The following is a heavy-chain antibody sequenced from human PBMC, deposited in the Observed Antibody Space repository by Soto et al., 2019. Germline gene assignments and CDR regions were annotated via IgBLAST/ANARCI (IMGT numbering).Heavy chain of an antibody. D-gene: IGHD1-1*01. CDR2: ISSSSSYI. CDR1: GFTFSSYS. V-gene: IGHV3-21*01. CDR3: ARDWTSPHNPV. Sequence: EVQLVESGGGLVKPGGSLRLSCAASGFTFSSYSMNWVRQAPGKGLEWVSSISSSSSYIYYADSVKGRFTIARDNAKNSLYLQMNSLRAEDTAGYYCARDWTSPHNPVWGQGTMVTVSS. J-gene: IGHJ3*01.